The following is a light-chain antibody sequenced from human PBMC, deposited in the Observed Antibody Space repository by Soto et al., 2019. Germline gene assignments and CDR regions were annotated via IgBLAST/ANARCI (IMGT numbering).Light chain of an antibody. CDR2: DVS. V-gene: IGLV2-11*01. CDR3: CSYAGSDYV. Sequence: QSALTQPRSVSGSPGQSVAISCTGTSSDVGGYKYVSWYQQHPGKVPKLMIYDVSKRPSGVPDRFFGSKSGNTASLTISGLQAEDEADYYCCSYAGSDYVFGTGTKVTVL. J-gene: IGLJ1*01. CDR1: SSDVGGYKY.